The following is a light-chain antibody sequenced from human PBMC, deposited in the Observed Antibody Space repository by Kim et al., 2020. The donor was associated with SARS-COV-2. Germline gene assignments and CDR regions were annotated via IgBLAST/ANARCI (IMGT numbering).Light chain of an antibody. V-gene: IGKV1-39*01. CDR3: QQSYSTPRT. Sequence: DIQMTQSPSSLSASVGDRVTITCRASQSISSYLNWYQQKPGKAPKVLIYAASSLQSGVPSRFSGSGSGTDFTLTISSLQPEDFATYYCQQSYSTPRTFGQGTKLEI. J-gene: IGKJ2*01. CDR1: QSISSY. CDR2: AAS.